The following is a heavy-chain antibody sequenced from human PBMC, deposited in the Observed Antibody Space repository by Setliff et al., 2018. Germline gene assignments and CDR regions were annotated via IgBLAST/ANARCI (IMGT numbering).Heavy chain of an antibody. CDR2: INTRGGST. CDR1: GYTFTSYY. Sequence: GASVKVSCKASGYTFTSYYMHWVRQAPGQGLEWMGIINTRGGSTSYARKFQGRVTMTSDTSTSTGYMELSSLRSEDTAVYYCARSLSFLGGYYYYYMDVWDKGSRVTIAS. V-gene: IGHV1-46*01. CDR3: ARSLSFLGGYYYYYMDV. D-gene: IGHD3-16*02. J-gene: IGHJ6*03.